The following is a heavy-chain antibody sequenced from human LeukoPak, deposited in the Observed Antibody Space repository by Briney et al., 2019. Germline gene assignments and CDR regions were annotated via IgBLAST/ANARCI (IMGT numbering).Heavy chain of an antibody. CDR2: VYYSGNT. CDR1: GGSITSSSYY. CDR3: TREYGFMTTVFHAFDI. D-gene: IGHD4-17*01. Sequence: SETLSLTCTVSGGSITSSSYYWGWIRQPPGKGLEWIGSVYYSGNTYYNSSLKSRVTISVDTSKNQFSLKLSSVTAADTAIYYCTREYGFMTTVFHAFDIWGQGTLVTVSS. V-gene: IGHV4-39*07. J-gene: IGHJ4*02.